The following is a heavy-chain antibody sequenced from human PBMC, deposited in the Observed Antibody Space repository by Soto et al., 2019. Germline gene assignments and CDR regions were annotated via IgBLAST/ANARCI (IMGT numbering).Heavy chain of an antibody. V-gene: IGHV3-23*01. CDR3: AKGRGGSGSLTPRVDS. CDR2: ISGGGDTT. Sequence: EVQLLESGGGLVQPGGSLGLSCAASGFTFNNYAMTWVREAPGTGLEWVSAISGGGDTTSYADSVKGRFTVSRDGSKNTPYLQMNSLRAEDTALYYCAKGRGGSGSLTPRVDSWGQGTLVTVSS. D-gene: IGHD3-10*01. CDR1: GFTFNNYA. J-gene: IGHJ4*02.